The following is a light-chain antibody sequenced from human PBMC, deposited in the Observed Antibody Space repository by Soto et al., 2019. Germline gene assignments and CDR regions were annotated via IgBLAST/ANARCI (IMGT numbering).Light chain of an antibody. Sequence: QSVRTQPASVSGSPGQSIAISCTGTSSDVGSHDLVSWYQQQSGKVPKLIIYDVSSRPSGVSNRFSGSKSGNTASLTISGLQAEDEADYYCSSFTSTTPHVFGTGTKVTVL. V-gene: IGLV2-14*02. CDR1: SSDVGSHDL. CDR3: SSFTSTTPHV. CDR2: DVS. J-gene: IGLJ1*01.